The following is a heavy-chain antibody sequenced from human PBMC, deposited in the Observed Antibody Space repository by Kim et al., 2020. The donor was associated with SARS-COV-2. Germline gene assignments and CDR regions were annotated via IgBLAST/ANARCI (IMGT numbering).Heavy chain of an antibody. J-gene: IGHJ5*02. CDR3: ARDLRGYSSSWRRPSSWFDP. Sequence: SQTLSLTCAISGDSVSSNSAAWNWIRQSPSRGLEWLGRTYYRSKWYNDYAVSVKSRITINPDTSKNQFSLQLNSVTTEDTAVYYCARDLRGYSSSWRRPSSWFDPWGQGTLVTVSS. CDR1: GDSVSSNSAA. V-gene: IGHV6-1*01. D-gene: IGHD6-13*01. CDR2: TYYRSKWYN.